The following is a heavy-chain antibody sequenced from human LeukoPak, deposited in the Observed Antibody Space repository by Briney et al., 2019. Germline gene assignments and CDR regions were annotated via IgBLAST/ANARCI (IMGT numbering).Heavy chain of an antibody. CDR1: GGSISSYY. Sequence: SETLSLTCTVSGGSISSYYWSWIRQPPGKGLEWIGYIYYSGSTNYNPSLKSRVTISVDTSKNQFSLKLSSVTAADTAVYCCARHPKYEVPAASPWFDYWGQGTLVTVSS. J-gene: IGHJ4*02. CDR2: IYYSGST. CDR3: ARHPKYEVPAASPWFDY. D-gene: IGHD2-2*01. V-gene: IGHV4-59*08.